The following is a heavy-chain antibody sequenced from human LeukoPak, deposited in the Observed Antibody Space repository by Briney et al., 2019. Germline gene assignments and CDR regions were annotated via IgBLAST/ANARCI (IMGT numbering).Heavy chain of an antibody. CDR1: GFTFSSYA. Sequence: PGGSLRLSCAASGFTFSSYAMSWVRQAPGKGLEWVSGIVGSGTSTYYADSVKGRFTVSRDSSKNTLYLQMKSLRVEDTAIYYCAKHRGSSYGSLDYWGQGIQVTVSS. CDR3: AKHRGSSYGSLDY. V-gene: IGHV3-23*01. J-gene: IGHJ4*02. CDR2: IVGSGTST. D-gene: IGHD5-18*01.